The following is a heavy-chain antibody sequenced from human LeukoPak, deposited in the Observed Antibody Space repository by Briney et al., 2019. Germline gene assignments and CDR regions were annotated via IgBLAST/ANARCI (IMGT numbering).Heavy chain of an antibody. CDR3: ARERFYSGSFYYFDY. CDR1: GFTFSNYA. CDR2: IVSSGTTI. V-gene: IGHV3-48*03. D-gene: IGHD1-26*01. J-gene: IGHJ4*02. Sequence: GGSLRLSCAASGFTFSNYAMSWVRQAPGKGLEWISYIVSSGTTIYYADSVKGRFTISRDNAKNSLFLQMNSLRAEDTAVYYCARERFYSGSFYYFDYWGQGALVTVSS.